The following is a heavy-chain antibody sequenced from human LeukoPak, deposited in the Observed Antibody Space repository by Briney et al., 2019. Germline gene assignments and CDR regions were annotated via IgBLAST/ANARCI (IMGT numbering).Heavy chain of an antibody. J-gene: IGHJ4*02. CDR3: ARGSSYYDSSGYGYFDL. Sequence: GASVKVSCKASGYTFTSYDINWVRQATGQGLEWMGWMNPNSGNTGYAKKFQGRVTMTRKTSISTAYMELSSLRSEDAALYCCARGSSYYDSSGYGYFDLWGQGTLVSVFS. D-gene: IGHD3-22*01. CDR1: GYTFTSYD. V-gene: IGHV1-8*01. CDR2: MNPNSGNT.